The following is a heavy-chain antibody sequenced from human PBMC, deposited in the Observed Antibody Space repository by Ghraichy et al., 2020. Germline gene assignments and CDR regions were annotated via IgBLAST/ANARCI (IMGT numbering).Heavy chain of an antibody. CDR3: ARGYGSGSSDS. Sequence: LNISCAASGFIFSAYNMNWVRQAPGEGLEWVSYISGDGSALYYADSVKGRFTVSRDNAKNSLYLQMSSLRDEDTAVYYCARGYGSGSSDSWGQGALVTVSS. CDR1: GFIFSAYN. D-gene: IGHD3-10*01. V-gene: IGHV3-48*02. CDR2: ISGDGSAL. J-gene: IGHJ4*02.